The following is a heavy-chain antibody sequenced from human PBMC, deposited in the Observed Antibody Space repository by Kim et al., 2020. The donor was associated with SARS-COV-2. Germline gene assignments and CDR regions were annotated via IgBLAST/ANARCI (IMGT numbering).Heavy chain of an antibody. J-gene: IGHJ6*02. V-gene: IGHV4-31*03. CDR1: GGSISSGGYY. D-gene: IGHD2-2*01. CDR2: IYYSGST. CDR3: ARDGRYCSSTSCSWGIGYYCGMDV. Sequence: SETLSLTCTVSGGSISSGGYYWSWIRQHPGKGLEWIGYIYYSGSTYYNPSLKSRVTISVDTSKNQFSLKLSSVTAADTAVYYCARDGRYCSSTSCSWGIGYYCGMDVWGQGTTVTVSS.